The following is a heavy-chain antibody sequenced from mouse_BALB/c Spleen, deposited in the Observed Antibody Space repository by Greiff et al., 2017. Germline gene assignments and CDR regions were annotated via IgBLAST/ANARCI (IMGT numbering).Heavy chain of an antibody. CDR3: ARYGDYDVGAMDY. D-gene: IGHD2-4*01. J-gene: IGHJ4*01. CDR1: GYNFTSYW. V-gene: IGHV1-55*01. Sequence: QVQLQQPGAELVKPGTSVTLSCKASGYNFTSYWINWVKRRPGQGLEGIGDIYPGSGSTNYNEKFKSKATLTVDTSSSTAYMQLSSLASEDSALYYCARYGDYDVGAMDYWGQGTSVTVSS. CDR2: IYPGSGST.